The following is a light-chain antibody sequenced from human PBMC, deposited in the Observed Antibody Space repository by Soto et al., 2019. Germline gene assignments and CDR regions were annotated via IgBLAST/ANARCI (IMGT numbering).Light chain of an antibody. V-gene: IGKV1-17*01. J-gene: IGKJ1*01. Sequence: DIQMTQFPSSLSASVGDRLTITCRASQGIRNDLSWYQQKPGKDPKRLIYAASSLQSGVPSRFSGSGTVTEVTLAISSLQPEDFATFYCLQHSTYPLTFGQGPRVEI. CDR1: QGIRND. CDR2: AAS. CDR3: LQHSTYPLT.